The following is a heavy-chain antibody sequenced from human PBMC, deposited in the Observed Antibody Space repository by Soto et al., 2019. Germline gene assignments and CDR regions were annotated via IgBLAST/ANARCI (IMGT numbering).Heavy chain of an antibody. J-gene: IGHJ4*02. Sequence: HGGSPELSRAASGLTLNIYVIPGSRKAPGKGLEWVAVISYDGSNKYYADSVKGRFTISRDNSKNTLYLQINALRAEDTAVYYCARDFSMVIVAPGYWGQGTLVPSPQ. D-gene: IGHD5-12*01. CDR1: GLTLNIYV. CDR2: ISYDGSNK. V-gene: IGHV3-33*05. CDR3: ARDFSMVIVAPGY.